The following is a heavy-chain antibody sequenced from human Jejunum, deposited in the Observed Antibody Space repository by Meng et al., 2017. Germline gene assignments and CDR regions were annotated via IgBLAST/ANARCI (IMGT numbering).Heavy chain of an antibody. CDR2: ISDSGGGT. Sequence: GGSLRFSCAASGFTFSSYGMSWVRQAPGKGLEWVSSISDSGGGTFYADSVKGRFTISRDNSKNTLYLQMNNLRAEDTAVYYCAKRSSVNNYYFDYWGQGTLVTVSS. V-gene: IGHV3-23*01. CDR3: AKRSSVNNYYFDY. D-gene: IGHD3-10*01. CDR1: GFTFSSYG. J-gene: IGHJ4*02.